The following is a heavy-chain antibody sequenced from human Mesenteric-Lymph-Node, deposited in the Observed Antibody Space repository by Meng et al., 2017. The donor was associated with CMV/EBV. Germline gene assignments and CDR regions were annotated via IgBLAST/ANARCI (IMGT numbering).Heavy chain of an antibody. J-gene: IGHJ5*02. CDR3: ARGDAPQRVSSFGMPILPGPLYFDR. V-gene: IGHV4-34*01. Sequence: WSWISEATGKGLEWPAEVSQSGSRNYTPTLKSSVTVSVDTSKNQLSLSLTSVTAADTAVYYCARGDAPQRVSSFGMPILPGPLYFDRWGQGTLVTVSS. D-gene: IGHD1-26*01. CDR2: VSQSGSR.